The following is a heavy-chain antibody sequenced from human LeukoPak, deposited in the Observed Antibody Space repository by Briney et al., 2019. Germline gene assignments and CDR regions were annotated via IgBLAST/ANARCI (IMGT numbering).Heavy chain of an antibody. CDR1: GGSFSGYY. Sequence: PSETLSLTCAVYGGSFSGYYWSWIRQPPGKGLEWIGETNHSGSANYNPSLKSRVTISVDTSKNQFSLKLSSVTAADTAVYYCARAVAGDDAFDIWGQGTMVTVSS. CDR2: TNHSGSA. J-gene: IGHJ3*02. CDR3: ARAVAGDDAFDI. V-gene: IGHV4-34*01. D-gene: IGHD6-19*01.